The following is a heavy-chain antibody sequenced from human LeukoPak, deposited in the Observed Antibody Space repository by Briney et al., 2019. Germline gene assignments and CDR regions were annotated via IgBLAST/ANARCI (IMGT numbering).Heavy chain of an antibody. Sequence: ASVTVSCKASGYTFTSYGISWVRQATGQGLEWMGWMNPNSGNTGYAQKFQGRVTMTRNTSMSTAYMELSSLRSEDTAVYYCARGIRGYSYGAPGYWGQGTLVTVSS. J-gene: IGHJ4*02. CDR2: MNPNSGNT. CDR1: GYTFTSYG. D-gene: IGHD5-18*01. V-gene: IGHV1-8*02. CDR3: ARGIRGYSYGAPGY.